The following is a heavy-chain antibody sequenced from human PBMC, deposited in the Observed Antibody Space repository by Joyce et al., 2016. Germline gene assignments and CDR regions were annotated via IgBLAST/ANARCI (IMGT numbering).Heavy chain of an antibody. J-gene: IGHJ4*02. CDR3: VRAPNNAWHNFDY. Sequence: QVQLVASGGGVVQPGMSRRLSCAASGFSFSASAMHWVRQGPGKGLEWVAGTSYNGNKRVYADSVKGRFTISRDNSKNTLYLQMNSLRAEDTALYYCVRAPNNAWHNFDYWGQGALVTVSS. D-gene: IGHD1/OR15-1a*01. CDR1: GFSFSASA. V-gene: IGHV3-30*04. CDR2: TSYNGNKR.